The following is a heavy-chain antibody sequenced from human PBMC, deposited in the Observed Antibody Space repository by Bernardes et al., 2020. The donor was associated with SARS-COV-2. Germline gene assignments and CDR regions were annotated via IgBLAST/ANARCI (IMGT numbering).Heavy chain of an antibody. CDR1: GFIFRTYA. V-gene: IGHV3-23*01. CDR2: ISDDSSYT. Sequence: GGSLRLSCAASGFIFRTYAMTWVRQAPGTGPDWVSIISDDSSYTSYADSVKGRFTISRDDSRSTLYLQMNSLRVEDTAIYYCAKGGVGYSAPLDPWGQGTLVTVSS. D-gene: IGHD5-12*01. CDR3: AKGGVGYSAPLDP. J-gene: IGHJ5*02.